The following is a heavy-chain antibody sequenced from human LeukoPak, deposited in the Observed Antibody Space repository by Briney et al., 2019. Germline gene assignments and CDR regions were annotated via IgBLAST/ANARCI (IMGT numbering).Heavy chain of an antibody. J-gene: IGHJ6*02. CDR2: ISSSGSTI. CDR1: GFTFSNYE. CDR3: ARASAPPTYYYYYGMDV. Sequence: PGGSLRLSCAASGFTFSNYEMNWVRQAPGKGLEWLSYISSSGSTIYYADSVKGRFTVSRDNTKNSLYLQMNSLRAEDTALYCCARASAPPTYYYYYGMDVWGQGTTVTVSS. V-gene: IGHV3-48*03.